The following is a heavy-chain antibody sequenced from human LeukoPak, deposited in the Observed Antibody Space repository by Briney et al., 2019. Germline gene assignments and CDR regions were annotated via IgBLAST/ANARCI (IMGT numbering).Heavy chain of an antibody. CDR3: AKESFDSGYGDY. V-gene: IGHV3-23*01. CDR1: GFTFSSYG. CDR2: ISGSGGST. Sequence: GGSLRLSCAASGFTFSSYGMSWVRQAPGKGLEWVSAISGSGGSTYYADSVKGRFTISRDNSKNTLYLQTNSLRAEDTAVYYCAKESFDSGYGDYWGQGTLVTVSS. J-gene: IGHJ4*02. D-gene: IGHD5-12*01.